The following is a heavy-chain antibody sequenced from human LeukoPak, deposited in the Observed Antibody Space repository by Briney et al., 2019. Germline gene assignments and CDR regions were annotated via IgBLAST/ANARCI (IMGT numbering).Heavy chain of an antibody. D-gene: IGHD3-22*01. V-gene: IGHV1-18*01. CDR1: GYSFTSYG. Sequence: ASVKVSCKASGYSFTSYGISWVRQAPGQGLEWMGWISAYNGNTHYAQKLQGRVTMTTDTSTCTAYMELRSLRSDDTAVYYCATVDYYDTQIIGSLDVWGQGTTVTVSS. CDR2: ISAYNGNT. CDR3: ATVDYYDTQIIGSLDV. J-gene: IGHJ6*02.